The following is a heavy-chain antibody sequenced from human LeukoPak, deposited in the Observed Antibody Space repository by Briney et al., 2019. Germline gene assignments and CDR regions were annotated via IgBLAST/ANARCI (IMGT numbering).Heavy chain of an antibody. CDR3: ARDGPDYADFDY. CDR2: INSDGSST. J-gene: IGHJ4*02. CDR1: GFTFSSYW. V-gene: IGHV3-74*01. D-gene: IGHD4-17*01. Sequence: GGSLRLSCAASGFTFSSYWMHWVRQAPGKGLEWVSRINSDGSSTSYADSVKGRFTISRDNAKNTLYLQMNSLRAEDTAVYFCARDGPDYADFDYWGQGTLVTVSS.